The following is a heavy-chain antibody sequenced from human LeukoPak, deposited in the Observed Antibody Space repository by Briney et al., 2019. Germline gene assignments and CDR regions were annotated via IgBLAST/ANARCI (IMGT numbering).Heavy chain of an antibody. V-gene: IGHV1-18*01. CDR2: MNPNSGNT. D-gene: IGHD2-2*01. J-gene: IGHJ3*02. CDR3: ARLPIINAFDI. CDR1: GYTFTSYD. Sequence: ASVTVSFTASGYTFTSYDINWVRQATGQGLEKMGWMNPNSGNTNYAQKLQGRVTMTTDTSTSTAYMELRSLRSDDTAVYYCARLPIINAFDIWGQGTMVTVSS.